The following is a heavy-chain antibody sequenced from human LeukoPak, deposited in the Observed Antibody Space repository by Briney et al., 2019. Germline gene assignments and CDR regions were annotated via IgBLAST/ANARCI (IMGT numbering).Heavy chain of an antibody. Sequence: ASVKVSCKASGYTFTSYYMHWVRQAPGQGLEWMGIINPSGGSTSYAQKFQGRVTMTRDTSTSTVYIEMSSLRSEDTAVYYCARSFSIVVVPAALDYWGQGTLVTVSS. CDR1: GYTFTSYY. J-gene: IGHJ4*02. D-gene: IGHD2-2*01. CDR3: ARSFSIVVVPAALDY. CDR2: INPSGGST. V-gene: IGHV1-46*01.